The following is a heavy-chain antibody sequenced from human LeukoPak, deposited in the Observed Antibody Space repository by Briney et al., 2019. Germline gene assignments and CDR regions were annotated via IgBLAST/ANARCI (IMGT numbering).Heavy chain of an antibody. J-gene: IGHJ4*02. D-gene: IGHD3-3*01. CDR1: GFPFSSYG. V-gene: IGHV3-30*02. CDR3: ARDHDFWSGSY. Sequence: GGSLRHSCAASGFPFSSYGMHWVRQAPGKGLEWVAYIRHDGINEYYADSVKGRFTISRDISRKTLYLQMNSLRAEDTAVYYCARDHDFWSGSYWGQGTLVTVSS. CDR2: IRHDGINE.